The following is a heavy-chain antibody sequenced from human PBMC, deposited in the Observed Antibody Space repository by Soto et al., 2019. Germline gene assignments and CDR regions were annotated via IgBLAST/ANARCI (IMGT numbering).Heavy chain of an antibody. CDR2: INSDGSRT. D-gene: IGHD6-25*01. J-gene: IGHJ6*03. V-gene: IGHV3-74*01. CDR3: ARIGAVYYYMDV. Sequence: EVQLVESGGGLVQPGGSLRLSCAASGFTFSSYWMHWVRQAPGEGLIWVSRINSDGSRTTYADSVKGRFTISRDNAKNTVYLQMNSLGAEDTAVYYCARIGAVYYYMDVWGKGTTVTVSS. CDR1: GFTFSSYW.